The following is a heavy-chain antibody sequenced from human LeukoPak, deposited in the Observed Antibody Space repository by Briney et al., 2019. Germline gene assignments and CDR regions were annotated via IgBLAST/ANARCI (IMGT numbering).Heavy chain of an antibody. CDR2: ISYDGSNK. CDR3: AKEGIVATTPYYFDY. V-gene: IGHV3-30*18. J-gene: IGHJ4*02. Sequence: GGSLRLSCAASGFTFSSYGMHWVRQAPGKGLEWVAVISYDGSNKYYADSVKGRFTISRDNSKNTLYPQMNSLRAEDTAVYYCAKEGIVATTPYYFDYWGQGTLVTVSS. CDR1: GFTFSSYG. D-gene: IGHD5-12*01.